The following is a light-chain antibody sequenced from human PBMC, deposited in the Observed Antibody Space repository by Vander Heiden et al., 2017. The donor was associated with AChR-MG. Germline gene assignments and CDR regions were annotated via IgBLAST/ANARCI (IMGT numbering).Light chain of an antibody. CDR3: QQYVSTPWT. Sequence: DIVMTQSPDSLPVSLGERATINCKSSQTILLSSKNKNYLAWYQQKPGQPPKLLIYWASTRESGVPDRFTGSGSGTDFTLTISSLQAEDVAVYYCQQYVSTPWTFGQGTKVEIK. CDR2: WAS. V-gene: IGKV4-1*01. J-gene: IGKJ1*01. CDR1: QTILLSSKNKNY.